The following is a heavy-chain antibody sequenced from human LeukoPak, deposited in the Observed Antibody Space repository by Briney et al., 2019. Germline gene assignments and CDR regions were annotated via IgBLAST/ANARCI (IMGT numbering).Heavy chain of an antibody. J-gene: IGHJ3*02. D-gene: IGHD1-14*01. CDR2: IYYTGTT. V-gene: IGHV4-30-4*08. Sequence: TSETLSLTCTVSGSSIGSADFYWNWVRQPPGKGLESIVAIYYTGTTQYNPSLKSRITISLDMSKNQFSLKLSSVTAADTAVYYCARDPHRERGTSNVFDIWGQGTMVTVSS. CDR3: ARDPHRERGTSNVFDI. CDR1: GSSIGSADFY.